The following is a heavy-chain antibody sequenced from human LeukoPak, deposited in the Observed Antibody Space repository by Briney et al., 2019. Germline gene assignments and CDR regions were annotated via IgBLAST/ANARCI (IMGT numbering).Heavy chain of an antibody. J-gene: IGHJ4*02. CDR3: ARAHDTAMVSYFDY. D-gene: IGHD5-18*01. CDR2: ISYDGSNK. CDR1: GFTFSSYG. Sequence: PGGSLRLSCAASGFTFSSYGMHWVRQAPGKGLEWVAVISYDGSNKYYADSVKGRFTISRDNSKNTLYLQMGSLRAEDMAVYYCARAHDTAMVSYFDYWGQGTLVTVSS. V-gene: IGHV3-30*03.